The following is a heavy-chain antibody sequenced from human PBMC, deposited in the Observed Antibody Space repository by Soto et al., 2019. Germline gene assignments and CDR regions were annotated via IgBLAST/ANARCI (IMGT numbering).Heavy chain of an antibody. D-gene: IGHD3-10*01. V-gene: IGHV4-4*02. Sequence: SETLSLTCAVSGGSISSSKWWSWVRQPPGKGLEWIGEIYHSGSTNYNPSLKSRVTISVDKSKNQFSLKLSSVTAADTAVYYCARDYMVRGVMRWFDPWGQGTPVTVSS. CDR1: GGSISSSKW. J-gene: IGHJ5*02. CDR3: ARDYMVRGVMRWFDP. CDR2: IYHSGST.